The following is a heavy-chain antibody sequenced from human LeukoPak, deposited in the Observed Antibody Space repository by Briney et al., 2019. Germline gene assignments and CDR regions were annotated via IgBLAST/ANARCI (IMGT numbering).Heavy chain of an antibody. CDR1: GGSISSSNW. V-gene: IGHV4-4*02. D-gene: IGHD5-18*01. CDR2: IYHSGST. J-gene: IGHJ4*02. Sequence: SGTLSLTCAVSGGSISSSNWWSWVRQPPGKGLEWIGEIYHSGSTNYNPSLKSRVTISVDTSKNQFSLKLSSVTAADTAVYYCARPKARGYSYGLSYWGQGTLVTVSS. CDR3: ARPKARGYSYGLSY.